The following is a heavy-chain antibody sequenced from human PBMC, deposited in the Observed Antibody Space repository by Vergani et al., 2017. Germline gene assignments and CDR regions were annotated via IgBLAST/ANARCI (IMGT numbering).Heavy chain of an antibody. J-gene: IGHJ4*02. CDR2: IYSGGSA. CDR3: ARARVPAAIRSPIDY. CDR1: GFTVSSNY. V-gene: IGHV3-53*01. D-gene: IGHD2-2*02. Sequence: EVQLVESGGGLIQPGGSLRLSCAASGFTVSSNYMSWVRQAPGKGLEWVSVIYSGGSAYYADSVKGRFTISRDKPKNTLYLQMNSLRAEDTAVYYCARARVPAAIRSPIDYWGQGTLVTVSS.